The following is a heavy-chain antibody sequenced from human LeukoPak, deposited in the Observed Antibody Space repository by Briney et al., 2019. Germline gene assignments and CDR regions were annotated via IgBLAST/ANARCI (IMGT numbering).Heavy chain of an antibody. CDR2: IYHSGST. Sequence: SETLSLTCAVSGYSISSGYYWGWIRQPPGKGLEWIGSIYHSGSTYYNPSLKSRVTISVDTSKNQFSLKLSSVTAADTAVYYCARQCHRYCSSTRNDYWGQGTLVTVSS. J-gene: IGHJ4*02. D-gene: IGHD2-2*01. CDR3: ARQCHRYCSSTRNDY. V-gene: IGHV4-38-2*01. CDR1: GYSISSGYY.